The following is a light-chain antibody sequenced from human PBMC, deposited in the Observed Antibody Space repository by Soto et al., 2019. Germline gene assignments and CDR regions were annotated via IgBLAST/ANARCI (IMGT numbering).Light chain of an antibody. Sequence: QSVLTQPPSASGTPGQRVTISCSGSSSSIGSNTVNWYQQIPGTVPKLLIYSNNQRPSGVPDRFSGSKSGTSASLAISGLQSEDEADYYCAAWYDSLNGHVVFGGGTKLTVL. CDR1: SSSIGSNT. CDR3: AAWYDSLNGHVV. V-gene: IGLV1-44*01. CDR2: SNN. J-gene: IGLJ2*01.